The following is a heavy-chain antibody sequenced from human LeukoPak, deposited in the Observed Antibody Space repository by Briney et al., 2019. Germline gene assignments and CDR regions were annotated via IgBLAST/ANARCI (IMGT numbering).Heavy chain of an antibody. D-gene: IGHD5-24*01. J-gene: IGHJ2*01. CDR2: IYYSGST. V-gene: IGHV4-39*01. CDR1: GGSISSSSYY. CDR3: ARRRDGYNYYGFFPYSSSWYFDL. Sequence: PSETLSLTCTVSGGSISSSSYYWGWIRQPPGKGLEWIGSIYYSGSTYYNPSLKSRVTVSVDTSKNQFSLKLSSVTAADTAVYYCARRRDGYNYYGFFPYSSSWYFDLWGRGTLVTVSS.